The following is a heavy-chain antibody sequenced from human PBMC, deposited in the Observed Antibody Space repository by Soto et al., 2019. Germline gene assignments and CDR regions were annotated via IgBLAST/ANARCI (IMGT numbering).Heavy chain of an antibody. CDR3: TTENYYGSGGFYYYGMDV. D-gene: IGHD3-10*01. J-gene: IGHJ6*02. CDR2: IKSKIDGGTT. CDR1: GFTFSNAW. Sequence: GGSLRLSCAASGFTFSNAWMIWVRQAPGKGLEWVGRIKSKIDGGTTDYAAPVKGRFTISRDDSKNTLYLQMNSLKTEDTAVYYCTTENYYGSGGFYYYGMDVWGQGTTVTVSS. V-gene: IGHV3-15*01.